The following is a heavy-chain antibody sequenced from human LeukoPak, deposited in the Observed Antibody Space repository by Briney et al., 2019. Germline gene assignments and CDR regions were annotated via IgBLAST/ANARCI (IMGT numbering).Heavy chain of an antibody. CDR2: IYHGGST. CDR1: GYSISSGYY. V-gene: IGHV4-38-2*02. Sequence: SETLSLTCTVSGYSISSGYYWGWIRQPPGKGLGGGGSIYHGGSTYYNPSLKRRVTISINPSKNQFTPKLSSVTAADTAVYYCARDKIPLGWFDYWGQGTLVTVSS. CDR3: ARDKIPLGWFDY. D-gene: IGHD7-27*01. J-gene: IGHJ4*02.